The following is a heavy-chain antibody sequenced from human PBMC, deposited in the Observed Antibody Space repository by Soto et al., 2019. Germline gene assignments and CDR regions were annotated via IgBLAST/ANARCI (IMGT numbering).Heavy chain of an antibody. CDR3: AKDDTTDSSSGGFDY. D-gene: IGHD6-6*01. J-gene: IGHJ4*02. CDR1: GFTFSSYG. CDR2: ISYDGSNK. V-gene: IGHV3-30*18. Sequence: QVQLVESGGGVVQPGRSLRLSCAASGFTFSSYGMHWVRQAPGKGLEWVAVISYDGSNKYYADSVKGRFTISRDNSKNTLYLQMNSLRAEDTAVYYCAKDDTTDSSSGGFDYWGQGTLVTVSS.